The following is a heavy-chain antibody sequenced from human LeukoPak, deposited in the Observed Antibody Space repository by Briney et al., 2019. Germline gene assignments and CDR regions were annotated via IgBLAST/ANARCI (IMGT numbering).Heavy chain of an antibody. V-gene: IGHV2-5*02. CDR1: GFSLRSRGVG. Sequence: SGPTLVNPTQTLTLTCTYSGFSLRSRGVGVGWVRQPPGKALEWLSLIYWDDDKRYSPSLKSRLTITKDTSTNQVVLTMTNMDPVDTATYYCAYRRGLALDYWGQGTLVTVSS. CDR2: IYWDDDK. J-gene: IGHJ4*02. CDR3: AYRRGLALDY. D-gene: IGHD6-19*01.